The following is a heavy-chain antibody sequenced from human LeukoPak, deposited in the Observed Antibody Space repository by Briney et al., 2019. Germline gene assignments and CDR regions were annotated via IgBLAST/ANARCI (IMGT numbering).Heavy chain of an antibody. CDR1: GGSISSYY. D-gene: IGHD3-22*01. CDR3: ARDQYYYDSSAYYRFDY. J-gene: IGHJ4*02. V-gene: IGHV4-4*07. Sequence: SETLSLTCTVSGGSISSYYWSWIRQPAGKGLEWIGRIHTTGSTNYNPSLKSRVTISVDTSKNQFSLKLSSVTAADTAVYYCARDQYYYDSSAYYRFDYWGQGTLVTVSS. CDR2: IHTTGST.